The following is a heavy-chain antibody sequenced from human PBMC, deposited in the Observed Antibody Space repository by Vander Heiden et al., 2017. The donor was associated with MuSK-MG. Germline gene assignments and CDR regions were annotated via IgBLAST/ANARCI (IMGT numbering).Heavy chain of an antibody. CDR3: ARRYCSSTSCYVEGNIEDDAFDI. D-gene: IGHD2-2*01. J-gene: IGHJ3*02. V-gene: IGHV4-39*01. CDR2: ST. Sequence: STYYNPSLKSRVTISVDTSKNQFSLKLSSVTAADTAVYYCARRYCSSTSCYVEGNIEDDAFDIWGQGTMVTVYS.